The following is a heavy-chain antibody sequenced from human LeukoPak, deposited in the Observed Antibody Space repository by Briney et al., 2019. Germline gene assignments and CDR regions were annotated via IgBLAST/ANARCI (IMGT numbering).Heavy chain of an antibody. CDR2: ISSSGSTI. Sequence: GGSLRLSCAASGFTFSDYYMSWIRQAPGKGLEWVSYISSSGSTIYYADSVKGRFTISRDNAKNSLYLQMNSLRAEDTAVYYCAKGPADYDILTGYWVDYWGQGTLVTVSS. J-gene: IGHJ4*02. CDR3: AKGPADYDILTGYWVDY. V-gene: IGHV3-11*01. CDR1: GFTFSDYY. D-gene: IGHD3-9*01.